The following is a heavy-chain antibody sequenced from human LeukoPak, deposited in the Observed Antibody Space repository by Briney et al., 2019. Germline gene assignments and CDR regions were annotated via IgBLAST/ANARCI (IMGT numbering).Heavy chain of an antibody. Sequence: SETLSLTCAVYGGSFCGYYWSWIRQPPGKGLEWIGEINHSGSTNYNPSLKSRVTISVDTSKNQFSLKLSSVTAADTAVYYCARGYSNYDYWGQGTLVTVSS. CDR2: INHSGST. CDR1: GGSFCGYY. J-gene: IGHJ4*02. V-gene: IGHV4-34*01. D-gene: IGHD4-11*01. CDR3: ARGYSNYDY.